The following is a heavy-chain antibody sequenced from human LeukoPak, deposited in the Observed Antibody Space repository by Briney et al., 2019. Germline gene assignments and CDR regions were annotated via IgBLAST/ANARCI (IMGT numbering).Heavy chain of an antibody. CDR1: GFTFSTYS. V-gene: IGHV3-21*01. CDR3: VRIPNSANFPNWFDP. J-gene: IGHJ5*02. D-gene: IGHD4/OR15-4a*01. CDR2: IGTSSSSI. Sequence: TAGGSLRLSCATSGFTFSTYSMNWVRQAPGKGLEWVSSIGTSSSSIYYADSVRGRFTISRGNARNSLYLQMNSLRAEDTAVYYCVRIPNSANFPNWFDPWGQGILVTVSS.